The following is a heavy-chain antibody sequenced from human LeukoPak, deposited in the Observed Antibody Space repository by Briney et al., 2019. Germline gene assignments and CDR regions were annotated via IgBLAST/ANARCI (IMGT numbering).Heavy chain of an antibody. J-gene: IGHJ4*02. D-gene: IGHD5-12*01. CDR3: AARGGYSGYDLGGLDY. V-gene: IGHV4-4*07. CDR2: IYTSGST. Sequence: SETLSPTCTVSGGSISSYYWSWIRQPAGKGLEWLGRIYTSGSTNYNPSLKSRVTMSVDTSKNQFSLKLSPVTAADTAVYYCAARGGYSGYDLGGLDYWGQGTLVTVSS. CDR1: GGSISSYY.